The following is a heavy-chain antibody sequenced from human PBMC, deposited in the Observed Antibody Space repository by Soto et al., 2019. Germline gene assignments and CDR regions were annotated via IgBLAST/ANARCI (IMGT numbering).Heavy chain of an antibody. D-gene: IGHD3-9*01. J-gene: IGHJ4*02. CDR3: APDAGFDILTGYTY. CDR1: GYTLTELS. V-gene: IGHV1-24*01. CDR2: FDPEDGET. Sequence: QVQLVQSGAEVKKPGASVKVSCKVSGYTLTELSMHWVRQAPGKGLEWMGGFDPEDGETIYAQKFQGGVTMTEDTSTDRAYMELSSLRSEDTAVYYCAPDAGFDILTGYTYWGQGTLVTVSS.